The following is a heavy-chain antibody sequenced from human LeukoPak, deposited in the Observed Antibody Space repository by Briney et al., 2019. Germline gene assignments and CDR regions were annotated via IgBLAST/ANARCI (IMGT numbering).Heavy chain of an antibody. CDR2: IYHSGST. D-gene: IGHD3-22*01. V-gene: IGHV4-39*07. J-gene: IGHJ4*02. CDR1: GGSISSSSYY. CDR3: AGYKWDSSGYSFDY. Sequence: SETLSLTCTVSGGSISSSSYYWGWIRQPPGKGLEWIGSIYHSGSTYYNPSLKSRVTISVDTSKNQFSLKLSSVTAADTAVYYCAGYKWDSSGYSFDYWGQGTLVTVSS.